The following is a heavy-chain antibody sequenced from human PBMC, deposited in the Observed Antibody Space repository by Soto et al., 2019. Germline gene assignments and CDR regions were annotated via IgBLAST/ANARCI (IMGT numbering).Heavy chain of an antibody. CDR3: AREDGVVGSSSAFDH. J-gene: IGHJ4*02. CDR1: GFSFSTYA. Sequence: EVQLLESGGNLVQPGGSLRLSCAASGFSFSTYALTWVRQAPGKGLEWVSGISASGATTYYADSVKGRFTISRDNAKNSLYLQMNRLRAEDTAIYYCAREDGVVGSSSAFDHWGLGTLVTVSS. D-gene: IGHD1-26*01. CDR2: ISASGATT. V-gene: IGHV3-23*01.